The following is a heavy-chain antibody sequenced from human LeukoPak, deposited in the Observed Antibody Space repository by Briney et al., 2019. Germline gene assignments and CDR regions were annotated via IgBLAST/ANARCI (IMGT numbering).Heavy chain of an antibody. CDR1: GYTFTSYD. CDR3: ARRHGRCSDGSCYYPDY. J-gene: IGHJ4*02. Sequence: ASVKVSCKASGYTFTSYDINWVRQATGQGLEWMGWMNPNSGNTGYAQKFQGKVTMTRNSSITTAYMELSSLRSEDTAVYYCARRHGRCSDGSCYYPDYWGQGTLVTVSS. CDR2: MNPNSGNT. D-gene: IGHD2-15*01. V-gene: IGHV1-8*01.